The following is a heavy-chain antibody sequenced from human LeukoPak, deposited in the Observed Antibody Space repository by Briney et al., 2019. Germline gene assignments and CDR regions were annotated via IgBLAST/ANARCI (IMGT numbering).Heavy chain of an antibody. CDR2: INPNSGGT. CDR3: ARAYGDYGVYYFDY. CDR1: GYTFTGYC. D-gene: IGHD4-17*01. V-gene: IGHV1-2*02. Sequence: ASVKVSCKASGYTFTGYCMHWVRQAPGQGLEWMGWINPNSGGTNYAQKFQGRVTMTRDTSISTAYMELSRLRSDDTAVYYCARAYGDYGVYYFDYWGQGTLVTVSS. J-gene: IGHJ4*02.